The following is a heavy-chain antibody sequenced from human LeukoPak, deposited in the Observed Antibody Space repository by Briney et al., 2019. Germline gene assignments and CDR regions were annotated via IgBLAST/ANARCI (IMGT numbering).Heavy chain of an antibody. CDR3: AREYSSSRVEGANFDY. D-gene: IGHD6-13*01. CDR1: GFTFSSYW. Sequence: GGSLRLSCAAPGFTFSSYWMSWVRQAPGKGLEWVANIKQDGSEKYYVDSVKGRFTISRDNAKNSLYLQMNSLRAEDTAVYYCAREYSSSRVEGANFDYWGQGTLVTVSS. V-gene: IGHV3-7*01. CDR2: IKQDGSEK. J-gene: IGHJ4*02.